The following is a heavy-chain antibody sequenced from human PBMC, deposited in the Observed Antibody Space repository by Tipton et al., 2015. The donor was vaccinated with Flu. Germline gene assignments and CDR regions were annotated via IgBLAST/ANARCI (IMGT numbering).Heavy chain of an antibody. Sequence: TLSLTCTVSGGSISSSSYYWGWIRQPPGKGLEWIGSIHYSGSTYYNPSLMSRVTISVDTSKNQFSLKLSSVTAADTAVYYCARAPIVVVVAAWRESIPSWFDPWGQGTLVTVSS. CDR1: GGSISSSSYY. J-gene: IGHJ5*02. V-gene: IGHV4-39*07. D-gene: IGHD2-15*01. CDR2: IHYSGST. CDR3: ARAPIVVVVAAWRESIPSWFDP.